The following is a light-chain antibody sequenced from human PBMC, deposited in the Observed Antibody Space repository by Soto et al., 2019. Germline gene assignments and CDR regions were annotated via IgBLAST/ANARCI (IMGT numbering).Light chain of an antibody. V-gene: IGKV3-15*01. Sequence: EIVMTQSPATLSVYPGERATLSCRASQSVSSNLAWYQQKPGQAPRLLIYGASTRATGIPARFSGSGSGTEFTLTISSLQSEDFAVYYCQQYNNWPYTFGQGTKLESK. CDR3: QQYNNWPYT. J-gene: IGKJ2*01. CDR2: GAS. CDR1: QSVSSN.